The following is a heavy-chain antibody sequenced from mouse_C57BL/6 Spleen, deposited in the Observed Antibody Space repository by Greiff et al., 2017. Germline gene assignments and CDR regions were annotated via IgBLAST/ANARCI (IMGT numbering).Heavy chain of an antibody. D-gene: IGHD2-3*01. V-gene: IGHV5-4*01. Sequence: EVQRVESGGGLVKPGGSLKLSCAASGFTFSSYAMSWVRQTPEKRLEWVATISDGGSYTYYPDNVKGRFTISRDNAKNNLYLQMSHLKSEDTAMYYCARDPRYDGYRYFDVWGTGTTVTVSS. CDR3: ARDPRYDGYRYFDV. CDR2: ISDGGSYT. J-gene: IGHJ1*03. CDR1: GFTFSSYA.